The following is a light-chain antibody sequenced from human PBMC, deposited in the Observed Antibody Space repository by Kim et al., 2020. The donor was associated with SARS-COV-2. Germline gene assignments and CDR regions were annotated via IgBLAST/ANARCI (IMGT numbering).Light chain of an antibody. CDR2: GDN. CDR1: SSNIGSNP. V-gene: IGLV1-44*01. CDR3: ATWDDSLNGGV. Sequence: QSVLTQPPSASGTPGQRVTISCSGSSSNIGSNPVNWFQHLPGTAPRLLIYGDNQRPSGVPARFSASKSGTSASLAISGLQSEDETYYYCATWDDSLNGGVFGGGTQLTVL. J-gene: IGLJ3*02.